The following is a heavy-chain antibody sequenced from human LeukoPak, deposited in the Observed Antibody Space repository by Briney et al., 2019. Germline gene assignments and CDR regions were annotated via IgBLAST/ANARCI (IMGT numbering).Heavy chain of an antibody. CDR3: ARDYRGYRAPYFFDY. J-gene: IGHJ4*02. Sequence: PGGSLRLSCAASGFTFSSYWMSWVRQAPGKGLEWVANIKQDGSEKYYVDSVKGRFTISRDNTKNSLYLQMNSLRAEDTAVYYCARDYRGYRAPYFFDYWGQGTLFTVSS. CDR2: IKQDGSEK. V-gene: IGHV3-7*01. D-gene: IGHD2-15*01. CDR1: GFTFSSYW.